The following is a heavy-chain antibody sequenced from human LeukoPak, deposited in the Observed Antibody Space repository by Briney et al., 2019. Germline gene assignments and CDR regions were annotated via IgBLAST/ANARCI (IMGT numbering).Heavy chain of an antibody. CDR3: ARAGQMTTVTTSWFDP. CDR1: GGTFSSYA. V-gene: IGHV1-69*13. J-gene: IGHJ5*02. Sequence: SVKVSCKASGGTFSSYAISWVRQAPGQGLEWMGGIVPIFGTANYAQKFQGRVTITADESTSTAYMELSSLRSEDTAVYYCARAGQMTTVTTSWFDPWGQGALVTVSS. D-gene: IGHD4-11*01. CDR2: IVPIFGTA.